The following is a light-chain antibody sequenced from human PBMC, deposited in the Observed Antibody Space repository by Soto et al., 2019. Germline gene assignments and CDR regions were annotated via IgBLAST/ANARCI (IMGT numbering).Light chain of an antibody. CDR2: DVS. J-gene: IGLJ2*01. CDR1: SSDVGDYKY. V-gene: IGLV2-14*01. CDR3: SSYTSRTTVV. Sequence: QSALTQPASVSGSPGQSITNSCTGPSSDVGDYKYVSWYQQHPGKAPKLMIYDVSSRPSGVSNRFSGSKSGNTASLTISGLQAEDEADYYCSSYTSRTTVVFGGGTKVTVL.